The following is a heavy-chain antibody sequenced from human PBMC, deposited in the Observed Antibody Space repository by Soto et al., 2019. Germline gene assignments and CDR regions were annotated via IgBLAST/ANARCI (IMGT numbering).Heavy chain of an antibody. CDR1: GFTFSSYS. D-gene: IGHD6-19*01. CDR2: ISSSSSYI. V-gene: IGHV3-21*01. CDR3: ARDFSSQWLGQYTSFDP. J-gene: IGHJ5*02. Sequence: PGGSLRLSCAASGFTFSSYSMNWVRQAPGKGLEWVSSISSSSSYIYYADSVKGRFTISRDNAKNSLYLQMNSLRAEDTAVYYCARDFSSQWLGQYTSFDPWGQGTLVTVSS.